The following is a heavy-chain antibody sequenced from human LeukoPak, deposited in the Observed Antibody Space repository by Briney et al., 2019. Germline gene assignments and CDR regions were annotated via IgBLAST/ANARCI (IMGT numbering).Heavy chain of an antibody. CDR2: IYPCLCRT. Sequence: ASVKVSCKGTGYTFTSYYMHWVRQAHGEGKEWMGIIYPCLCRTTYAQQSHGRVTIPRDTSTSTVYIDLSTLRSEDTAVYYCARDRDSSGWPNWFDPWGQGTLVTVSS. CDR3: ARDRDSSGWPNWFDP. D-gene: IGHD6-19*01. V-gene: IGHV1-46*01. J-gene: IGHJ5*02. CDR1: GYTFTSYY.